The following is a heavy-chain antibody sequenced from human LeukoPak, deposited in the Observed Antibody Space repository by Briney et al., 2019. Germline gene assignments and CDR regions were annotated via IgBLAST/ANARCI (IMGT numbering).Heavy chain of an antibody. Sequence: PGGSLRLSCAASEFTFSRYGMHWVRQAPGKGLEWVAFIRYDGSNKYYADSVKGRFTISRDNSKNTLYLQMNSLRAEDTAVYYCAKEKRVGDSSGYYVRFAYWGQGTLVTVSS. CDR2: IRYDGSNK. D-gene: IGHD3-22*01. CDR1: EFTFSRYG. CDR3: AKEKRVGDSSGYYVRFAY. J-gene: IGHJ4*02. V-gene: IGHV3-30*02.